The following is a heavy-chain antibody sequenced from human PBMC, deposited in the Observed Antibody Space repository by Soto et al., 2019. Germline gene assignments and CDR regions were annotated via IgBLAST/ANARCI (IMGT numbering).Heavy chain of an antibody. V-gene: IGHV3-48*02. Sequence: EVQLVESGGGLVQPGGSRRLSCASFGFTFSSYSMNWVRQAPGKGLEWISYITTTGSSIYYADSVKGRFTVSRDNAQNALYLQMNRLTDEDTAVYYCTRALSGRYSPDYWGQGTLVTVSS. CDR1: GFTFSSYS. J-gene: IGHJ4*02. D-gene: IGHD1-26*01. CDR2: ITTTGSSI. CDR3: TRALSGRYSPDY.